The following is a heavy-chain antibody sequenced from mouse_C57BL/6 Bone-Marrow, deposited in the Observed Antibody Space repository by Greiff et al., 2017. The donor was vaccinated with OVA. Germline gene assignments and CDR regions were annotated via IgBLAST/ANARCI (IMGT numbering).Heavy chain of an antibody. CDR3: ARGDSSGYVIYYAMDY. CDR1: GYTFTDYY. CDR2: INPYNGGT. V-gene: IGHV1-19*01. J-gene: IGHJ4*01. Sequence: EVQLQQSGPVLVKPGASVKMSCKASGYTFTDYYMNWVKQSHGKSLEWIGVINPYNGGTSYNQKFKGKATLTVDKSSSTAYMELNSLTSEDSAVYYCARGDSSGYVIYYAMDYWGQGTSVTVSS. D-gene: IGHD3-2*02.